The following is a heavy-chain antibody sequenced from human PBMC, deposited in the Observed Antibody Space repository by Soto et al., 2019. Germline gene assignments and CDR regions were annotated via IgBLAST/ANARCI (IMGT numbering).Heavy chain of an antibody. CDR3: AKVSVAGQGDY. CDR2: ISYDGSNK. CDR1: GFTCSSYG. V-gene: IGHV3-30*18. J-gene: IGHJ4*02. D-gene: IGHD6-19*01. Sequence: QVQLVESGGGVVQPGRSLRLSCAASGFTCSSYGMHVVRQAPGKGLELVAVISYDGSNKYSADSVKGRFTISRDNSKNTLYLQMNSLRAEDTAVYYCAKVSVAGQGDYWGQGTLVTVSS.